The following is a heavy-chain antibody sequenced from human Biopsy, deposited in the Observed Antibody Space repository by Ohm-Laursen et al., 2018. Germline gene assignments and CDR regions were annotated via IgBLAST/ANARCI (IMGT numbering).Heavy chain of an antibody. CDR3: ARAGTAINGNSLGFDP. CDR1: GGSISSYY. CDR2: INHSGST. J-gene: IGHJ5*02. Sequence: SETLSLTCTVSGGSISSYYWTWIRQPPGKGLEWIGEINHSGSTNYNPSLKSRVSISVDTSKNQFSLKLNSVTAADTAVYYCARAGTAINGNSLGFDPWGQGTLVTVSS. D-gene: IGHD1-20*01. V-gene: IGHV4-34*01.